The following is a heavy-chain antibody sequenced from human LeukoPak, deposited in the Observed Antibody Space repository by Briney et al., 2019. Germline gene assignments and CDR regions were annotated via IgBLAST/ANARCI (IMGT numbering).Heavy chain of an antibody. D-gene: IGHD3-10*02. CDR3: ARVCSGSYYFDY. V-gene: IGHV1-69*06. J-gene: IGHJ4*02. CDR2: IIPIFGTE. CDR1: GCTFSSYA. Sequence: ASVKVSCKASGCTFSSYAISWVRQAPGQGLEWMGGIIPIFGTENYAQKFQGRVTITADKSSSAAYMELSSLRSEDTAVYYCARVCSGSYYFDYWGQGTLVTVSS.